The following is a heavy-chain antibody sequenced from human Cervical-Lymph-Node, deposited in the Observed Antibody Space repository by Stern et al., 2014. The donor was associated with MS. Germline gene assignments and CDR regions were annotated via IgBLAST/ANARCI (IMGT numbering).Heavy chain of an antibody. D-gene: IGHD3-3*01. CDR1: GFTFDDYA. V-gene: IGHV3-9*01. CDR3: AKGSGGSGYYPVALDY. Sequence: EEQLVESVGGLVQPGRSLRLSCAASGFTFDDYAMHRVRQAPGKGLEWVSGITWNSVSVGEADSVKGRFTISRDNASTSLYLQMNSLRGDDTALYYCAKGSGGSGYYPVALDYWGQGTLVTVSS. J-gene: IGHJ4*02. CDR2: ITWNSVSV.